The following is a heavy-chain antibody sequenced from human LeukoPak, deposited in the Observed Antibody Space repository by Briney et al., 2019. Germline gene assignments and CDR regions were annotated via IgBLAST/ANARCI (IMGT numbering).Heavy chain of an antibody. D-gene: IGHD5-18*01. CDR1: GGSISSYY. J-gene: IGHJ4*02. CDR3: ARGWLGYSYAGPRNYFDY. Sequence: SETLSLTCTVSGGSISSYYWSWIRQPPGNGLEWIGYIYYSGSTNYNPSLKSRVTISVDTSKNQFSLKLSSVTAADTAVYYCARGWLGYSYAGPRNYFDYWGQGTLVTVSS. CDR2: IYYSGST. V-gene: IGHV4-59*12.